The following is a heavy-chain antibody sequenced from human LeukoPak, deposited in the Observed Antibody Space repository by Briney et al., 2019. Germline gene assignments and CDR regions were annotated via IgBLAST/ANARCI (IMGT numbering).Heavy chain of an antibody. J-gene: IGHJ6*03. V-gene: IGHV4-39*07. CDR3: ARVADELPLYYYYYYMDV. Sequence: SETLSLTCTVSGGSISSSSYYWGWVRQPPGKGLEWIGSIYYSGSTYYNPSLKSRVTISVDTSKNQFSLKLSSVTAADTAVYYCARVADELPLYYYYYYMDVWGKGTTVTVSS. CDR2: IYYSGST. CDR1: GGSISSSSYY. D-gene: IGHD2-15*01.